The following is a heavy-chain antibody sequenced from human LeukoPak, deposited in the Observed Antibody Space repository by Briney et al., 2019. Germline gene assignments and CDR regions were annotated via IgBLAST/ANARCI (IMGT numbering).Heavy chain of an antibody. J-gene: IGHJ4*02. CDR2: ISSSGSTI. CDR3: AREGTYYYDSSGYGDDY. D-gene: IGHD3-22*01. CDR1: AFTLSSYA. V-gene: IGHV3-48*03. Sequence: GGSLRLSCAASAFTLSSYAMNWVRQAPGKGLEWVSYISSSGSTIYYADSVKGRFTISRDNAKNSLYLQMNSLRAEDTAVYYCAREGTYYYDSSGYGDDYWGQGTLVTVSS.